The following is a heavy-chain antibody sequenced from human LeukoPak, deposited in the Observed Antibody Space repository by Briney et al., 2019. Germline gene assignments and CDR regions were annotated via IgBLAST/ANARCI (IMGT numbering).Heavy chain of an antibody. CDR3: AKSAAGFDY. Sequence: GRSLRLSCAASGFTFSGYAMHWVRQAPGKGLEWVAVISYDGSNKYYADSVKGRFTISRDNSKNTLYLQMNSLRAEDTAVYYCAKSAAGFDYWGQGTLVTVSS. CDR2: ISYDGSNK. V-gene: IGHV3-30-3*01. D-gene: IGHD6-25*01. J-gene: IGHJ4*02. CDR1: GFTFSGYA.